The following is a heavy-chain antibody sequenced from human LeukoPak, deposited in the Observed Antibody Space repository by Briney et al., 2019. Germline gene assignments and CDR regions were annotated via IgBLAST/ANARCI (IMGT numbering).Heavy chain of an antibody. CDR1: GYTFGDYY. V-gene: IGHV1-46*01. CDR2: IHPLTGIS. CDR3: VRDARDSSSPNSGYLWFDP. J-gene: IGHJ5*02. D-gene: IGHD5-12*01. Sequence: ASVKVSCKTSGYTFGDYYMHWVRHAPGQRLEWMGIIHPLTGISSFAEEFQGRVTVTSDTSTSTVHMELKSLRSDDTAVYYCVRDARDSSSPNSGYLWFDPWGQGTLVTVSS.